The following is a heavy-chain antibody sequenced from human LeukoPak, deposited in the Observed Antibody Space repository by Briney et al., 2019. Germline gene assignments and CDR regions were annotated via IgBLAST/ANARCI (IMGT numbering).Heavy chain of an antibody. CDR3: ARGGRGTFSSSWSYSDY. Sequence: PGGSLRLSCAASGFTFSSYWMSWVRQAPGKGLEWVANIKQDGSEKYYVDSVKGRFTISRDNAKNSLYLQMNSLRAEDTAVYYCARGGRGTFSSSWSYSDYWGQGTLVTLSS. D-gene: IGHD6-13*01. CDR1: GFTFSSYW. J-gene: IGHJ4*02. V-gene: IGHV3-7*01. CDR2: IKQDGSEK.